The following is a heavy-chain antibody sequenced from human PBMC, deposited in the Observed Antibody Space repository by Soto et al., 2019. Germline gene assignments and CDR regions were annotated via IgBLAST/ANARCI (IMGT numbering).Heavy chain of an antibody. Sequence: GGSLRLSCAASGFTFSDYYMSWIRQAPGKGLEWVSYISSSGSTIYYADSVKGRFTISRDNAKNSLYLQMSSLRAEDTAVYYCARSRPITIFGVVTLFDYWGQGTLVTVSS. D-gene: IGHD3-3*01. CDR1: GFTFSDYY. CDR3: ARSRPITIFGVVTLFDY. CDR2: ISSSGSTI. J-gene: IGHJ4*02. V-gene: IGHV3-11*01.